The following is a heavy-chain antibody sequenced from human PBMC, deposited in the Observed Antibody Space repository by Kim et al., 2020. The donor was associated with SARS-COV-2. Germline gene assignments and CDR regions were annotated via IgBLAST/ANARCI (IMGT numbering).Heavy chain of an antibody. J-gene: IGHJ5*02. CDR1: GGSFSGYY. D-gene: IGHD1-26*01. V-gene: IGHV4-34*01. CDR2: INHSGST. Sequence: SETLSLTCAVYGGSFSGYYWSWIRQPPGKGLEWIGEINHSGSTNYNPSLKSRVTISVDTSKNQFSLKLSSVTAADTAVYYCARDRRGAPNRWGQGTLVTVSS. CDR3: ARDRRGAPNR.